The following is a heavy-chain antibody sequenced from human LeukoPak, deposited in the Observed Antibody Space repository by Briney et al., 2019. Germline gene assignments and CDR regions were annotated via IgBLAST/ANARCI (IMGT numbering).Heavy chain of an antibody. CDR1: GFTFSSYA. V-gene: IGHV3-30*01. Sequence: GRSLRLSCAASGFTFSSYAMHWVRQAPGKGLEWPAVTPYDGSNKYYADSVKGRFTISRDNSKNTLYLQMNSLRAEDTAVYFCARDLRTGSYLDYWGRGTLVTVSS. CDR2: TPYDGSNK. D-gene: IGHD3/OR15-3a*01. CDR3: ARDLRTGSYLDY. J-gene: IGHJ4*02.